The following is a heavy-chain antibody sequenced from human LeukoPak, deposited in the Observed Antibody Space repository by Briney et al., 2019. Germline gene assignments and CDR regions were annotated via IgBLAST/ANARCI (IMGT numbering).Heavy chain of an antibody. CDR1: GFTFSSYG. Sequence: GGSLRLSCEASGFTFSSYGMHWVRQAPGKGLEWVAVIWYDGSKKYYGDSVKGRFTISRDNSKNTLYLQMNSLRGEDTAIYHCARDLAARHFDYWGQGTLVTVSS. D-gene: IGHD6-6*01. CDR3: ARDLAARHFDY. V-gene: IGHV3-33*01. J-gene: IGHJ4*02. CDR2: IWYDGSKK.